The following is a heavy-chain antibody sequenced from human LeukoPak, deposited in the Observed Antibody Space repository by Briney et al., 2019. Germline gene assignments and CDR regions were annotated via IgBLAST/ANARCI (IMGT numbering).Heavy chain of an antibody. V-gene: IGHV4-30-2*01. CDR3: ARGGYGYYDSSGYYSGHRFFDY. Sequence: SQTLSLTCAVSGGSISSGDSSWSWIRQPPGKGLEWIGYIYHSGSTYYNPSLKSRVTISVDRSKNQFSLKLSSVTAADTAVYYCARGGYGYYDSSGYYSGHRFFDYWGQGTLVTVSS. J-gene: IGHJ4*02. CDR1: GGSISSGDSS. D-gene: IGHD3-22*01. CDR2: IYHSGST.